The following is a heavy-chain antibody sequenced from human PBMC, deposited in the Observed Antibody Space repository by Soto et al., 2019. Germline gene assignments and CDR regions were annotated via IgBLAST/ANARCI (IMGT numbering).Heavy chain of an antibody. CDR2: IIPIFGTA. D-gene: IGHD3-16*01. Sequence: SVKVSCKASGGTFSSYAISWVRQAPGQGLEWMGGIIPIFGTANYAQKFQGRVTITADESTSTAYMELSSLRPEDTAVYYCASTGRGGTARSAPWGQGTLVTVSS. J-gene: IGHJ4*02. CDR1: GGTFSSYA. V-gene: IGHV1-69*13. CDR3: ASTGRGGTARSAP.